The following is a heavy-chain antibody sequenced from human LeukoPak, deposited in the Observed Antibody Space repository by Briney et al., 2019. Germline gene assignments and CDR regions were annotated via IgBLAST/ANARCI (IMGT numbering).Heavy chain of an antibody. CDR2: ISSSGSTI. D-gene: IGHD3-16*01. CDR1: GFTFSSYE. J-gene: IGHJ3*02. Sequence: GGSLRLSCAVSGFTFSSYEMNWVRQAPGKGLEWVSYISSSGSTIYYADSVKGRFTISRDNAKKSLYLQMNSLRAEDTAAYYCARARLTDYVWGRRTFDIWGQGTMVTISS. CDR3: ARARLTDYVWGRRTFDI. V-gene: IGHV3-48*03.